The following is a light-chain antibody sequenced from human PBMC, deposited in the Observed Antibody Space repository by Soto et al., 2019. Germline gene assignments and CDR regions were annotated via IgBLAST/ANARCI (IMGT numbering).Light chain of an antibody. V-gene: IGKV1-5*03. CDR2: KAS. CDR1: QSISSW. CDR3: QQYNSYSLT. J-gene: IGKJ4*01. Sequence: DIQMTQSPSTLSASVGDRVTITCRASQSISSWLAWYQQKPGKAPKLLIYKASSLESGVPSRFSGSGSGTEFTLTISSLQPDDFATYSCQQYNSYSLTFGGGTKVETK.